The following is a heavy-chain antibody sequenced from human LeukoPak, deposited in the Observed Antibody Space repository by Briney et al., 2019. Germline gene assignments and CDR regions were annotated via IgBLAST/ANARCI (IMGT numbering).Heavy chain of an antibody. J-gene: IGHJ4*02. CDR1: GFTFSSYG. D-gene: IGHD5-18*01. Sequence: GGSLRLSCADSGFTFSSYGMHWVRQAPGKGLEWVAVISHDGSNKYYADSVKGRFTISRDNSKNTLYLQMNSLRTEDTAMYYCAKDMGYTFGHAFDYWGQGTLVTVSS. CDR2: ISHDGSNK. CDR3: AKDMGYTFGHAFDY. V-gene: IGHV3-30*18.